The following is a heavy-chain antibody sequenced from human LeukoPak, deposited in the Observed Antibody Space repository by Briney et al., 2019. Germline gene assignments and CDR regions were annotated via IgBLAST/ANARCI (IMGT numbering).Heavy chain of an antibody. V-gene: IGHV1-3*01. CDR1: GYTFTTYA. D-gene: IGHD6-13*01. CDR3: ARDPIGSRWPYYFDY. Sequence: ASVKVSCTASGYTFTTYAMHWVRQAPGQRLEWMGWINAGNGNTKYSQKFQARVTITRDTSASTAYMELSSLRSEDTAVYYCARDPIGSRWPYYFDYWGQGTLVTVSS. CDR2: INAGNGNT. J-gene: IGHJ4*02.